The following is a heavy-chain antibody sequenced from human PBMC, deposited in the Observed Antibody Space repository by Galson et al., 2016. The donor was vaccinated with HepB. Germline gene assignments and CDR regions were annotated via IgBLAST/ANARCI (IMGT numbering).Heavy chain of an antibody. CDR3: ATQYSYGTVYY. CDR2: IYYSGST. Sequence: ETLSLTCPVSGGSISSSNYYWGWIRQPPGKGLEWIGNIYYSGSTYNNPSLKSRVTISVDTSKNQFSLKLSSVTAADTAVYYCATQYSYGTVYYWGQGTLVTVSS. J-gene: IGHJ4*02. V-gene: IGHV4-39*01. D-gene: IGHD5-18*01. CDR1: GGSISSSNYY.